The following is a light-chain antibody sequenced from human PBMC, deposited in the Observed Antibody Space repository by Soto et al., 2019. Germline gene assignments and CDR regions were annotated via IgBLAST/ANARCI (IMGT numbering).Light chain of an antibody. CDR3: RSFAGSYTFV. Sequence: QSALTQPRSVSGSPGQSVTISCTGTSSDVGGYNYVSWYQQHPGKGPKLLIYDVTKRPSGVPDRFSGSRSGNTASLTISGLQAEDEANYYCRSFAGSYTFVFGSGTKLTVL. V-gene: IGLV2-11*01. J-gene: IGLJ1*01. CDR1: SSDVGGYNY. CDR2: DVT.